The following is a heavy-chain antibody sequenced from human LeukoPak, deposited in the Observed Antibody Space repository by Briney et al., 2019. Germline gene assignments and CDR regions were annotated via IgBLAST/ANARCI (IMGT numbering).Heavy chain of an antibody. CDR2: IYHSGST. CDR1: GGSISSGGYY. V-gene: IGHV4-30-2*01. Sequence: SETLSLTFTVSGGSISSGGYYWSWIRQPPGKGLEWIGYIYHSGSTYYNPSLKSRVTISVDTSKNQFSLKLSSVTAADTAVYYCARDRITIFVSGQGRWFDPWGQGTLVTVSS. CDR3: ARDRITIFVSGQGRWFDP. J-gene: IGHJ5*02. D-gene: IGHD3-3*01.